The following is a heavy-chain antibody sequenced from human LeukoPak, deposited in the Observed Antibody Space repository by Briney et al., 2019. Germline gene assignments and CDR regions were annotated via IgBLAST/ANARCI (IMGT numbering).Heavy chain of an antibody. J-gene: IGHJ3*01. V-gene: IGHV3-9*01. CDR1: GFTFDDYA. D-gene: IGHD6-25*01. CDR2: ISWNSGSI. Sequence: GGSLRLSCAASGFTFDDYAMHWVRQAPGKGLEWVSGISWNSGSIGYADSVKGRLTISRDNAKNSLYLQMNSLRAEDTAVYYCARDWVGSFDAFDVWGQGTMVTVSS. CDR3: ARDWVGSFDAFDV.